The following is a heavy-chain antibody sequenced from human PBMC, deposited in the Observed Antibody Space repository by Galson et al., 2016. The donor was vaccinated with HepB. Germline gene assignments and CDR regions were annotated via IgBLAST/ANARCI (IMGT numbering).Heavy chain of an antibody. J-gene: IGHJ4*02. CDR2: ISYDGSKK. CDR1: GFTFNNYA. D-gene: IGHD6-13*01. CDR3: ARVLASSGTYFDS. Sequence: SLRLSCAASGFTFNNYAIHWVRQAPGKGLEWVAVISYDGSKKYYADSVKGRFTISRDNSKNTLFLQMNSLRAEDTAVYYCARVLASSGTYFDSWGQGTLVTVSS. V-gene: IGHV3-30-3*01.